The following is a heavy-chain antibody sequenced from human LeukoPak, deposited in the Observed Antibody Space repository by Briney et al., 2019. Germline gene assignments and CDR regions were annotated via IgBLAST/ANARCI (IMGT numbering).Heavy chain of an antibody. Sequence: ASVKVSCKASGYTFTSYGISWVRQAPGQGPEWMGWISAYNGNTNYAQKFQGRVTMTRDTSISTAYMELSRLRSDDTAVYYCAREEVTTSATFHYYGMDVWGQGTTVTVSS. CDR3: AREEVTTSATFHYYGMDV. D-gene: IGHD4-11*01. CDR2: ISAYNGNT. J-gene: IGHJ6*02. V-gene: IGHV1-18*01. CDR1: GYTFTSYG.